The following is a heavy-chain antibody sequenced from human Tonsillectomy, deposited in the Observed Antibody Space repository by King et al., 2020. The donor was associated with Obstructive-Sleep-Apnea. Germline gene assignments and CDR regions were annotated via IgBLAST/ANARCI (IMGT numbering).Heavy chain of an antibody. CDR3: AREGSYSAYDFGDAFEI. CDR2: ISDDIKIQ. V-gene: IGHV3-30*04. Sequence: QVQLVESGGGVVQPGRSLRLACAASGFTFSDYSVLWVRQAPGEELEWVAMISDDIKIQNYAHSVKGRFTISRDNSKNMIYLQRSSLRPEDTAVYYCAREGSYSAYDFGDAFEIWGQGTMVTVSS. J-gene: IGHJ3*02. D-gene: IGHD5-12*01. CDR1: GFTFSDYS.